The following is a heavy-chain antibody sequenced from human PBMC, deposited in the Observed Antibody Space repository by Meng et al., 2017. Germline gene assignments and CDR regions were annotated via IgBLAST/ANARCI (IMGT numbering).Heavy chain of an antibody. CDR1: GFTFSSYA. CDR2: ISYDGSNK. CDR3: ARDRVMGATPDYFDY. D-gene: IGHD1-26*01. Sequence: GESLKISCAASGFTFSSYAMHWVRQAPGKGLEWVAVISYDGSNKYYADSVKGRFTISRDNSKNTLYLQMNSLRAEDTAVYYCARDRVMGATPDYFDYWGQGTLVTVSS. V-gene: IGHV3-30*07. J-gene: IGHJ4*02.